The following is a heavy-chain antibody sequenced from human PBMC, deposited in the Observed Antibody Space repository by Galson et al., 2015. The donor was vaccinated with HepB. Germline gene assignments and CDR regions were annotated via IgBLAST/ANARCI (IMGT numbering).Heavy chain of an antibody. V-gene: IGHV1-18*01. CDR3: ARDYYDTSGYYYGDY. D-gene: IGHD3-22*01. CDR2: ISAYNGNT. J-gene: IGHJ4*02. Sequence: SVKVSCKASGYTFTSYGISWVRQAPGQGLEWMGWISAYNGNTNYAQKLQGRVTMTTDTPTSTAYMEVRSLRSDDTAVYYCARDYYDTSGYYYGDYWGQGTLVTVSS. CDR1: GYTFTSYG.